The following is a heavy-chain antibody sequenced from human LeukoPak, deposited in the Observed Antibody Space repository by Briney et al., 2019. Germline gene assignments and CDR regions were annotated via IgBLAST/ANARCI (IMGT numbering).Heavy chain of an antibody. CDR2: IFYSGFI. CDR3: ARAPGVAEVGRLDL. J-gene: IGHJ2*01. D-gene: IGHD7-27*01. CDR1: GASISSGDSH. V-gene: IGHV4-30-4*01. Sequence: PSQTLSLTCTVSGASISSGDSHWSWIRQPPGGGLEWIGYIFYSGFIYYNPSLESRVTISLDTSKNQFSLRLNSVTAADTAVYYCARAPGVAEVGRLDLWGRGTLVTVSS.